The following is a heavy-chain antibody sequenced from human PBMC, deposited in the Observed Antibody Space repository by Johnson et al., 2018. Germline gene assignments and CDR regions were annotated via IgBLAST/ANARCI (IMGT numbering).Heavy chain of an antibody. CDR2: ISGSGGST. CDR3: AKDRHAIFGVVIIWDALDI. V-gene: IGHV3-23*04. J-gene: IGHJ3*02. Sequence: VQLVESGGGLVQPGGSLRLSCAASGFTFSSYAMSWVRQAPGKGLEWVSAISGSGGSTYYADSVKGRFTIPRNNSKNTLYLQMKSLGAEDTAVYYCAKDRHAIFGVVIIWDALDIWGQGTMVTVSS. CDR1: GFTFSSYA. D-gene: IGHD3-3*01.